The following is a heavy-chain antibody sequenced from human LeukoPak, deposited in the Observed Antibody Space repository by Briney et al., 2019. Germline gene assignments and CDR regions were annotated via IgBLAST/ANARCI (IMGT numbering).Heavy chain of an antibody. CDR1: GFTFSSYG. D-gene: IGHD3-9*01. V-gene: IGHV3-33*01. J-gene: IGHJ4*02. Sequence: GRSLRLSCAASGFTFSSYGMHWVRQAPGKGLEWVAVIWYDGSNKYYADSVKGRFTISRDNSKNTPYLQMNSLRDDDTAVYYCARDQRYAFDYWGQGILVTVSS. CDR2: IWYDGSNK. CDR3: ARDQRYAFDY.